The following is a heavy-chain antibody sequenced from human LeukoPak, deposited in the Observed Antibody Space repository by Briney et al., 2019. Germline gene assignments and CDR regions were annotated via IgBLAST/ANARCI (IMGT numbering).Heavy chain of an antibody. D-gene: IGHD1-1*01. V-gene: IGHV3-30-3*01. CDR3: ARDNWNDGAFDI. Sequence: PGGSLRLSCAASGFTFSSYAMHWVRQAPGKGLEWVAVISYDGSNKYYADSVKGRFTISRDNSKNTLYLQMNSLRAEDTAVYYCARDNWNDGAFDIWGQGTMVTVSS. CDR1: GFTFSSYA. J-gene: IGHJ3*02. CDR2: ISYDGSNK.